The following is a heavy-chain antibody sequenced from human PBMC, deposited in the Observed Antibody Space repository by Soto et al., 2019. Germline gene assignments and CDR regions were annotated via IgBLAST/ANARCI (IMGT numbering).Heavy chain of an antibody. V-gene: IGHV1-69*01. Sequence: QVQLVQSGAEVKKPGSSVKVSCLASRGTFNRYAINWVRQAPGHGLEWLGALVPQFGTPNYAQKFQGIVTIDADESTNTATMGLRDRTSDGTAVYYCARQIRDTPMVHFDVWGRGTLV. CDR3: ARQIRDTPMVHFDV. J-gene: IGHJ4*02. D-gene: IGHD5-18*01. CDR2: LVPQFGTP. CDR1: RGTFNRYA.